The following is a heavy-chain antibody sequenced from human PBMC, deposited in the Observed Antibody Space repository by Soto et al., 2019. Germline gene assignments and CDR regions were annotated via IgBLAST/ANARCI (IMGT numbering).Heavy chain of an antibody. CDR2: ISGSGGST. D-gene: IGHD3-3*01. CDR1: GFTFSSYA. Sequence: EVQLLESGGGLVQPGGSLRLSCAASGFTFSSYAMSWVRQAPGKGLEWVSAISGSGGSTYYADSVKGRFTIARDNSKNTLYLQMNSMRAEDTAVYYCAKVRFEVVTPDAFDIWGQGTMVTVSS. V-gene: IGHV3-23*01. J-gene: IGHJ3*02. CDR3: AKVRFEVVTPDAFDI.